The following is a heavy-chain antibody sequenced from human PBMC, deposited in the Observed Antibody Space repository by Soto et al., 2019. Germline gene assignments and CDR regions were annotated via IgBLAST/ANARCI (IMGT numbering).Heavy chain of an antibody. CDR2: IYHSGST. CDR1: SGSISSSNW. D-gene: IGHD5-12*01. CDR3: ARFPLSGYDGPAGWFDP. J-gene: IGHJ5*02. Sequence: SETLSLTCAVSSGSISSSNWWSWVRQPPGKGLEWIGEIYHSGSTNYNPSLKSRVTISVDKSKNQFSLKLSSVTAADTAVYYCARFPLSGYDGPAGWFDPWGQGTLVTVSS. V-gene: IGHV4-4*02.